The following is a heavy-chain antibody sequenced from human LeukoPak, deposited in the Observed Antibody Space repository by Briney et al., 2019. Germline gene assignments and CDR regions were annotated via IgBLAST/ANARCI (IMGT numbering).Heavy chain of an antibody. Sequence: ASVKVSCKASGYTFTGYYMHWVRQAPGQGLEWMGWINPNSGGTNYAQKFQGRVTMTRDTSTSTVHMELSSLRSEDTAVYYCARLSGDYGIDYWGQGTLVTVSS. CDR2: INPNSGGT. V-gene: IGHV1-2*02. CDR1: GYTFTGYY. CDR3: ARLSGDYGIDY. D-gene: IGHD4-17*01. J-gene: IGHJ4*02.